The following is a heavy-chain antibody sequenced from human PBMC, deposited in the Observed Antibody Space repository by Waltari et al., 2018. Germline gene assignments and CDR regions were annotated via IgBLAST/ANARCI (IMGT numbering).Heavy chain of an antibody. Sequence: QLQLQESGPGLVKPSETLSLTCTVSGGSISSSSYYWGWIRQPPGKGLEWIGSIYYSGSTYYNPSLKSRVTISVDTSKNQFSVKLSSVTAADTAVYYCARQVSGVPDYWGQGTLVTVSS. V-gene: IGHV4-39*01. CDR2: IYYSGST. J-gene: IGHJ4*02. CDR3: ARQVSGVPDY. D-gene: IGHD6-19*01. CDR1: GGSISSSSYY.